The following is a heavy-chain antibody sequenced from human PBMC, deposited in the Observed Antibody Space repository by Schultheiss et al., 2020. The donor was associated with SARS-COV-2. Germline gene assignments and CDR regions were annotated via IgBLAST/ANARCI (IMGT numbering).Heavy chain of an antibody. D-gene: IGHD5/OR15-5a*01. CDR1: GGSISSGGYY. CDR2: IYYSGST. J-gene: IGHJ6*02. CDR3: ARLPPPLPYYYYGMDV. V-gene: IGHV4-61*08. Sequence: SETLSLTCTVSGGSISSGGYYWSWIRQPPGKGLEWIGYIYYSGSTNYNPSLKSRVTISVDTSKNQLSLKLSSVTAADTAVYYCARLPPPLPYYYYGMDVWGQGTTVTVSS.